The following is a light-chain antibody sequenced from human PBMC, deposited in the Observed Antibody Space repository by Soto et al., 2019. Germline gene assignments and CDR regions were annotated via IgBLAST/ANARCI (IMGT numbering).Light chain of an antibody. CDR2: EVN. CDR1: TSDVGRYNY. CDR3: SSYAGSKNFIL. J-gene: IGLJ2*01. Sequence: QSALTQPPSASGSPGQSVTISCTGTTSDVGRYNYVSWYQLHPGKVPKLIISEVNKRPSGVPDRFSGSKSGSTASLTVSGLQAEDEADYFCSSYAGSKNFILFGGGTKVTVL. V-gene: IGLV2-8*01.